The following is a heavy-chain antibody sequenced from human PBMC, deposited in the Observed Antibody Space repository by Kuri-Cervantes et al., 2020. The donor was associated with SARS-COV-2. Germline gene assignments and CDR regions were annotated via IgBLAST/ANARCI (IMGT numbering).Heavy chain of an antibody. CDR1: DGSISNYY. CDR3: ARGGTYYYDRSGFDWFDP. D-gene: IGHD3-22*01. J-gene: IGHJ5*02. V-gene: IGHV4-59*01. Sequence: SETLSLTCTVSDGSISNYYWSWIRQPTGKGLEWIGYIYHSGSTNYNPSLNSRVTISIDTSKNQFALRLSTVTAADTAVYYCARGGTYYYDRSGFDWFDPWGQGTLVTVSS. CDR2: IYHSGST.